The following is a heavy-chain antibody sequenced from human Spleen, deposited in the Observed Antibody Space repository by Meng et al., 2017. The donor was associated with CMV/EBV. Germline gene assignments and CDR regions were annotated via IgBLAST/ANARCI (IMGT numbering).Heavy chain of an antibody. CDR3: ARQWQLPDY. Sequence: LKISCAASGFTFSSYGMHWVRQAPGKGLEWVAVIWYDGSNKYYADSVKGRFTISRDNSKNTPFLQMNSLRAEDTAVYYCARQWQLPDYWGQGTLVTVSS. D-gene: IGHD2-15*01. CDR2: IWYDGSNK. V-gene: IGHV3-33*01. J-gene: IGHJ4*02. CDR1: GFTFSSYG.